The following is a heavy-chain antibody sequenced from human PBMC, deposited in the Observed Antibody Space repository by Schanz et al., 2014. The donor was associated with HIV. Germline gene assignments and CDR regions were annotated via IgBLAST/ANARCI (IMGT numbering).Heavy chain of an antibody. CDR2: ITPIFDTT. CDR1: GDTFSSYS. D-gene: IGHD5-18*01. J-gene: IGHJ4*02. Sequence: QVQLVQSGAEVKKPGSSVKVSCKASGDTFSSYSISWVRQAPGQGLEWVGGITPIFDTTKYAQKFQGRVTITADKSTSTAYMELSSLRSEDTAVYFCARTHYSVVSSRAMDVWGQGTLVTVSS. CDR3: ARTHYSVVSSRAMDV. V-gene: IGHV1-69*06.